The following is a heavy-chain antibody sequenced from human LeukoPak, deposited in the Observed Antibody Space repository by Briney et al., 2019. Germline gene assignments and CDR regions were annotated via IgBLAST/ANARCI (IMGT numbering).Heavy chain of an antibody. CDR1: GFTFDDYA. J-gene: IGHJ6*02. D-gene: IGHD3-10*01. Sequence: GGSLRLSCAASGFTFDDYAMHWVRQAPGKGLEWVSSISLSSTYIYYADSVRGRFTISRDNAKNSLYLQMNSLRAEDTAVYYCARDHEEGNYGMDVWGQGTTVTVSS. CDR3: ARDHEEGNYGMDV. V-gene: IGHV3-21*01. CDR2: ISLSSTYI.